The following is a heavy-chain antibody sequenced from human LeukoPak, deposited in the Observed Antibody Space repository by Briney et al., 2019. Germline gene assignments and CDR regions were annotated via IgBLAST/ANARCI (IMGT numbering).Heavy chain of an antibody. D-gene: IGHD3-3*01. CDR2: IWYDGSNK. V-gene: IGHV3-33*08. J-gene: IGHJ6*03. Sequence: GGSLRLSCEASGFTFNNYAMSWVRQAPGKGLEWVAVIWYDGSNKYYADSVKGRFTISRDNSKNTLYLQMNSLRAEDTAVYYCARGNVLRSIWGYYYYYYYMDVWGKGTTVTVSS. CDR1: GFTFNNYA. CDR3: ARGNVLRSIWGYYYYYYYMDV.